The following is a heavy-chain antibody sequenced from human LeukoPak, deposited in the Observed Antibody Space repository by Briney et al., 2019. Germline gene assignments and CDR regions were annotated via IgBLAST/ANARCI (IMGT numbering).Heavy chain of an antibody. CDR2: ISYDGSNK. V-gene: IGHV3-30*04. Sequence: PGGSLRLSCAASGFTFSSYAMHWVRQAPGKGLEWVAVISYDGSNKYYADSVKGRFTISRDNSKNTLYLQMNSLRAEDTAVYYCAREEGDYDFWSGYYYYYMDVWGKGTTVTVSS. CDR1: GFTFSSYA. D-gene: IGHD3-3*01. CDR3: AREEGDYDFWSGYYYYYMDV. J-gene: IGHJ6*03.